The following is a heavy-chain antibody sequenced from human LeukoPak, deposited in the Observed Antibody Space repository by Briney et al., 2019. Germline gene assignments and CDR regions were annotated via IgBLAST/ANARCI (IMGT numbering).Heavy chain of an antibody. J-gene: IGHJ4*02. Sequence: PGGSLRLSCAASGLIVSNNYMSWVRQAPGKGLEWVSIVYSGGHTYYADSVKGRFTISRDKSKNTLYLQTSSLRAEDTAVYYCARGIRDCSRTTCYQPFDYWGQGALVTVSS. V-gene: IGHV3-53*01. CDR1: GLIVSNNY. D-gene: IGHD2-2*01. CDR3: ARGIRDCSRTTCYQPFDY. CDR2: VYSGGHT.